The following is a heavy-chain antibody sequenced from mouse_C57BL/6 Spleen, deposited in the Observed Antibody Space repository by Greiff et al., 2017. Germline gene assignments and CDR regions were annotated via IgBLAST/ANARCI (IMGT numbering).Heavy chain of an antibody. CDR3: ARHGYDYDDAWFAY. Sequence: VQLKESGPGLVAPSQSLSITCTVSGFSLTSYGVHWVRQPPGKGLEWLVVIWSDGSTTYNSALKSRLSISKDNSKSQVFLKMNSLQTDDTAMYYCARHGYDYDDAWFAYWGQGTLVTVSA. V-gene: IGHV2-6-1*01. D-gene: IGHD2-4*01. CDR1: GFSLTSYG. J-gene: IGHJ3*01. CDR2: IWSDGST.